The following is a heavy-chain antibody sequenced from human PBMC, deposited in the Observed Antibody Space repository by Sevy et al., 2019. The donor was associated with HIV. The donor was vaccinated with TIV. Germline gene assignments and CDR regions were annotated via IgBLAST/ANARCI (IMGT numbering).Heavy chain of an antibody. CDR3: TRGLGGRRYFVRLSRPYYFDY. CDR1: GYTFTSYD. Sequence: ASVKVSCKASGYTFTSYDINWVGQATGQGLEWMGWMNPNSGNTGYAQKFQGRVTMTRNTSISTAYMELSSLRSEDTAVYYWTRGLGGRRYFVRLSRPYYFDYWGQGTMVTVSS. J-gene: IGHJ4*02. CDR2: MNPNSGNT. D-gene: IGHD3-9*01. V-gene: IGHV1-8*01.